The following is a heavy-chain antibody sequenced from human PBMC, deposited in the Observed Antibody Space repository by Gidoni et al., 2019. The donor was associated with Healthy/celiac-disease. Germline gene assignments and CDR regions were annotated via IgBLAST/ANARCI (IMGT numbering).Heavy chain of an antibody. CDR1: GFTFDDYA. V-gene: IGHV3-9*01. CDR3: AKGEAVGATSFDY. CDR2: ISWNIGSI. D-gene: IGHD1-26*01. J-gene: IGHJ4*02. Sequence: EVQLVESGGGLVQPGRSLRLSCAASGFTFDDYAMHWVRQAPGKGLEWVSGISWNIGSIGYADSVKGRFTISRDNAKNSLYLQMNSLRAEDTALYYCAKGEAVGATSFDYWGQGTLVTVSS.